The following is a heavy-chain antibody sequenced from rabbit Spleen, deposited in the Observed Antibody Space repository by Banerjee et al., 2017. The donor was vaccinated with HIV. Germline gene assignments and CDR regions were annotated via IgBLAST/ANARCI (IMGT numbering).Heavy chain of an antibody. CDR2: IYAARGST. D-gene: IGHD4-1*01. Sequence: QLTETGGGLVQPGGSLTLSCKASGFDFINYYITWVRQAPGKGLEWIGIIYAARGSTDYASWVNGRFTISSDNAQSTVDLKMTSLTTADTATYFCARAIVPWLGLTRLDLWGQGTLVT. V-gene: IGHV1S7*01. CDR1: GFDFINYY. J-gene: IGHJ3*01. CDR3: ARAIVPWLGLTRLDL.